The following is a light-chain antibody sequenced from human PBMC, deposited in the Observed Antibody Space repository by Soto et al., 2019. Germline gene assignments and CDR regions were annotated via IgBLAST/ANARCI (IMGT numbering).Light chain of an antibody. J-gene: IGKJ1*01. CDR3: QQGYSTWT. V-gene: IGKV1-39*01. CDR1: QSISSY. CDR2: AAS. Sequence: DIQMTQSPPALAGSVREGATFTCRASQSISSYLNWYQQKPGKAPNLLIYAASSLQGGVPSRFSGSGSGTDFSLTVSGLQPEDFATYYCQQGYSTWTFGQGTKV.